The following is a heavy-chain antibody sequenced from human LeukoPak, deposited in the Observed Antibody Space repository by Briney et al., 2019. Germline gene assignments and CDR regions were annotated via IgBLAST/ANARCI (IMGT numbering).Heavy chain of an antibody. J-gene: IGHJ4*02. V-gene: IGHV3-33*07. Sequence: GRSLRLSCAASVFTFRRYGMYGVRQAPGKGLEWVAVIWYDGSNKYYADSVKGRFTISRDTSKNTLYLQMNSLRAEDTAVYYCARALPGMTLFDYWGQGTLVTVSS. CDR3: ARALPGMTLFDY. CDR1: VFTFRRYG. CDR2: IWYDGSNK.